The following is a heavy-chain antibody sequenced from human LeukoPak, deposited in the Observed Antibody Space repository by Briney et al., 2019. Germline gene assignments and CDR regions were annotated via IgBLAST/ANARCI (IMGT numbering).Heavy chain of an antibody. Sequence: GGSLRLSCAVSGFTVSNNYMSWVRQAPGKGLEWVSVIYSGGDTYYADSVKGRFTISRDNSKNTLYLQMNSLRAEDTAVYFCAHRDTTMVRVDYWGQGTLVTVSS. CDR2: IYSGGDT. J-gene: IGHJ4*02. CDR1: GFTVSNNY. D-gene: IGHD5-18*01. CDR3: AHRDTTMVRVDY. V-gene: IGHV3-66*02.